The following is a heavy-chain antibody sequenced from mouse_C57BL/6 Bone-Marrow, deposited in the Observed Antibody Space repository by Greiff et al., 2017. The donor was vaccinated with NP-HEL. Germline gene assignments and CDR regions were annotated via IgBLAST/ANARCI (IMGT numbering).Heavy chain of an antibody. Sequence: EVMLVESGGGLVKPGGSLKLSCAASGFTFSSYAMSWVRQTPEKRLEWVATISDGGSYTYYPDNVQGRFTISRDNAKNNLYLQMSHLKSEDTAMYYCARGWAMDYWGQGTSVTVSS. CDR1: GFTFSSYA. CDR2: ISDGGSYT. D-gene: IGHD1-1*02. V-gene: IGHV5-4*03. J-gene: IGHJ4*01. CDR3: ARGWAMDY.